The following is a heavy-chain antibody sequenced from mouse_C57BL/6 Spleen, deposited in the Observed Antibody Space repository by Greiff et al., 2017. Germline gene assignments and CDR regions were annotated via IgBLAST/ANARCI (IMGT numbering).Heavy chain of an antibody. CDR3: AREGNYDYDVWFAY. CDR2: INPNNGGT. CDR1: GYTFTDYY. D-gene: IGHD2-4*01. V-gene: IGHV1-26*01. Sequence: VQLQQSGPELVKPGASVKISCKASGYTFTDYYMNWVKQSHGKSLEWIGDINPNNGGTSYNQKFKGKATLTVDKSSSTAYMELRSLTSEDSAVYYCAREGNYDYDVWFAYWGQGTLVTVSA. J-gene: IGHJ3*01.